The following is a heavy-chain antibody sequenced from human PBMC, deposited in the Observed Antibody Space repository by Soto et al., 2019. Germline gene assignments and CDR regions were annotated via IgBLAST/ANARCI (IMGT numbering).Heavy chain of an antibody. V-gene: IGHV4-39*01. CDR1: GGSISSSSYY. CDR3: ARHYFRGEGAPSLEGFDP. CDR2: IYYSGST. Sequence: SETLSLTCTVSGGSISSSSYYWGWIRQPPGKGLEWIGSIYYSGSTYYNPSLKSRVTISVDTSKNQFSLKLSSVTAADTAVYYCARHYFRGEGAPSLEGFDPWGQGTLVTVSS. D-gene: IGHD1-26*01. J-gene: IGHJ5*02.